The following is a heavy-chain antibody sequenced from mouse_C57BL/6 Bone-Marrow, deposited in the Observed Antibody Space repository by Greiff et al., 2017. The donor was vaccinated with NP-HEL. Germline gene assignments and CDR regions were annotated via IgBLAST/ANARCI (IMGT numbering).Heavy chain of an antibody. CDR3: ARYKSSWYFDV. Sequence: AACGFTFTDYYMSWVRQPPGKALEWLGFIRNKANGYTTEYSASVKGRFTISRDNSQSILYLQMNALRAEDSATYYCARYKSSWYFDVWGTGTTVTVSS. V-gene: IGHV7-3*01. CDR1: GFTFTDYY. J-gene: IGHJ1*03. D-gene: IGHD1-1*01. CDR2: IRNKANGYTT.